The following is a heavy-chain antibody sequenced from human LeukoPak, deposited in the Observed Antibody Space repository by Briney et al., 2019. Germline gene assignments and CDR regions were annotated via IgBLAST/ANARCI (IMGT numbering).Heavy chain of an antibody. J-gene: IGHJ5*02. D-gene: IGHD2-15*01. CDR2: IHPTSGGT. CDR1: GYTFTGYY. CDR3: ARDRTALVVVPATYTWFDP. Sequence: GASVKVSCKASGYTFTGYYMHWVRQAPGQGLEWMGWIHPTSGGTTYAQKFQGRVTMTRDTSVSTAYMELTRLTSDDTAVYYCARDRTALVVVPATYTWFDPWGKGTLVTVS. V-gene: IGHV1-2*02.